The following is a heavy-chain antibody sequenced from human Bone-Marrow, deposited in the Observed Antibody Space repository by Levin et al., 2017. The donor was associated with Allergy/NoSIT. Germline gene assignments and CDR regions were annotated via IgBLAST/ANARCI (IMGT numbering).Heavy chain of an antibody. J-gene: IGHJ4*02. V-gene: IGHV3-49*03. Sequence: GESLKISCTASGFTFGDYAMSWFRQAPGKGLEWVGFIRSKAYGGTTEYAASVKGRFTISRDDSKSIAYLQMNSLKTEDTAVYYCTRDPNLYSSGWYVEDYWGQGTLVTVSS. CDR2: IRSKAYGGTT. CDR1: GFTFGDYA. CDR3: TRDPNLYSSGWYVEDY. D-gene: IGHD6-19*01.